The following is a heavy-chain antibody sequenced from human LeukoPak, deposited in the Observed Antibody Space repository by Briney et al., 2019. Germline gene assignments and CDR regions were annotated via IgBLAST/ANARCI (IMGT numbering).Heavy chain of an antibody. CDR3: ARGNYNWGSPDAFDI. D-gene: IGHD3-16*01. CDR1: GYNSTDYF. V-gene: IGHV1-2*02. CDR2: INPNSADT. J-gene: IGHJ3*02. Sequence: ASVKVSCKASGYNSTDYFIHWLRQAPGQGLEWMGWINPNSADTKYVQGFQGRVTMTRDTSISTAFMELNRLTSDDTAVYYCARGNYNWGSPDAFDIWGQGTMVTVSS.